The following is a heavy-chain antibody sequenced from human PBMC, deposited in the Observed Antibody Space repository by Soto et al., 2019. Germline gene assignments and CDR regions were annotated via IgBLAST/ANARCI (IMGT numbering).Heavy chain of an antibody. V-gene: IGHV3-7*01. CDR3: AREAV. CDR1: GFTFSSYW. J-gene: IGHJ6*04. Sequence: EVQLVESGGGLVQPGGSLRLSCAASGFTFSSYWMSWVRQAPGKGLEWVANINYDGGEIHYVDSVTGRFTIARDTAKNSLSLQMNILIGENTAVYYCAREAVWGKGTTVTVSS. CDR2: INYDGGEI.